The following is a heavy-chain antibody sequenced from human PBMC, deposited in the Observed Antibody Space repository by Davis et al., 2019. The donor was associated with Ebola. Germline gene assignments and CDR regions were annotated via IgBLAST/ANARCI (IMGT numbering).Heavy chain of an antibody. D-gene: IGHD2-21*01. CDR1: DASISGHY. CDR3: SRFGEGAY. V-gene: IGHV4-59*11. CDR2: IPGSGRT. Sequence: PSETLSLTCTVSDASISGHYWNWFRQPPGKGLEWIGFIPGSGRTSYNPSLKSRVTISADTSKNQFSLNLSSVTAADTAVYFCSRFGEGAYWSQGTLVTVSS. J-gene: IGHJ4*02.